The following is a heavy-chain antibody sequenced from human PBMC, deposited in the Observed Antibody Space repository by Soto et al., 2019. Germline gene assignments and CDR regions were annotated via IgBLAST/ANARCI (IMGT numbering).Heavy chain of an antibody. CDR3: ARERRVSYDSSGYQQYYYFDY. V-gene: IGHV4-30-4*01. J-gene: IGHJ4*02. CDR2: IYYSGST. CDR1: GGSISSGDYY. D-gene: IGHD3-22*01. Sequence: SETLSLTCTVSGGSISSGDYYWSWIRKPPGKGLEWIGYIYYSGSTYYNPSLKSRVTISVDTSKNQFSLKLSSVTAADTAVYYCARERRVSYDSSGYQQYYYFDYWGQGTLVTVSS.